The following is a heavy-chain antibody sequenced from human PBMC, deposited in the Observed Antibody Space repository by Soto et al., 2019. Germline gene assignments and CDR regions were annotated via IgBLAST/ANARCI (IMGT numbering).Heavy chain of an antibody. CDR2: IIPILGIA. Sequence: GASVKVSCKASGYTFTSYDINWVRQATGQGLEWMGRIIPILGIANYAQKFQGRVTITADKSTSTAYMELSSLRSEDTAVCYCARSPPMGVGRDMDAWGKGTTVTVSS. V-gene: IGHV1-69*04. CDR3: ARSPPMGVGRDMDA. D-gene: IGHD3-16*01. J-gene: IGHJ6*03. CDR1: GYTFTSYD.